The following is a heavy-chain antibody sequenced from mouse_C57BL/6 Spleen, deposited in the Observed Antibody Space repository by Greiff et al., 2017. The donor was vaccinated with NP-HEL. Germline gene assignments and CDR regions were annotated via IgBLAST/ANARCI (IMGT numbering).Heavy chain of an antibody. CDR3: AREGGDGNYPCY. CDR1: GYTFTSYG. J-gene: IGHJ2*01. CDR2: IYPRSGNT. Sequence: QVQLQQSGAELARPGASVKLSCKASGYTFTSYGISWVKQRTGQGLEWIGEIYPRSGNTYYNEKFKGKATLTADKSSSTAYMELRSLTSEDSAVYFCAREGGDGNYPCYWGQGTTLTVPS. V-gene: IGHV1-81*01. D-gene: IGHD2-1*01.